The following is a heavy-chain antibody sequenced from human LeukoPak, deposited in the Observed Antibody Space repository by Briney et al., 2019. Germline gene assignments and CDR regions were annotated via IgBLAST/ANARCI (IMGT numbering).Heavy chain of an antibody. CDR3: ATDLRGRGPNPLSSRIDY. CDR2: IKCKTDGGTT. V-gene: IGHV3-15*01. CDR1: GFTFSYAW. J-gene: IGHJ4*02. Sequence: GGSLRLSCAASGFTFSYAWMSWVRQAPGIGLEWVGRIKCKTDGGTTDYAAPVKGRFTISRDDSKNTLYLQMNSLKSEDTAVYYCATDLRGRGPNPLSSRIDYWGQGTLAIVSS. D-gene: IGHD2/OR15-2a*01.